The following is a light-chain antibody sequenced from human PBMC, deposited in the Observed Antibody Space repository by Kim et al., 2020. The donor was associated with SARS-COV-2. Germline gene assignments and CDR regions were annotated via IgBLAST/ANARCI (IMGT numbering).Light chain of an antibody. J-gene: IGKJ5*01. CDR1: QSVSRSY. Sequence: EIVLTQSPGTLSLSPGERATLSCRASQSVSRSYLAWYQQKPGQAPRLLIHDASRRATGIPDRFSGSGSGTDFTLTISRLEPEDFAVYFCQQHGGSPRITFGQGTRLEIK. CDR2: DAS. V-gene: IGKV3-20*01. CDR3: QQHGGSPRIT.